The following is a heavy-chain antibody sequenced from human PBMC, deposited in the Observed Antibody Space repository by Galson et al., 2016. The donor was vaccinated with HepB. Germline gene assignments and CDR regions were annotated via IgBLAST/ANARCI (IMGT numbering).Heavy chain of an antibody. CDR2: VFYSGDT. D-gene: IGHD3-16*01. CDR1: NRSLSTIRSY. V-gene: IGHV4-39*01. J-gene: IGHJ3*01. CDR3: ARLYDAPEVAFDL. Sequence: SETLSLTCTVSNRSLSTIRSYWGWVRQTPGKGLEWIGSVFYSGDTYYNPPPKCRVTISIDTAKNQFSVSLSSVTAADTAVYYYARLYDAPEVAFDLWGLGTVVTVSS.